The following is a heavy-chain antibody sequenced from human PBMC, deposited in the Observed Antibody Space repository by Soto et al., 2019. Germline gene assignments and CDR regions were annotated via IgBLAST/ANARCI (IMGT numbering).Heavy chain of an antibody. CDR2: IYHIGTA. Sequence: QLQLQESGPGVVKPSETLSLTCTVSGGSISGGSSWSWIRQPPGKGLEWIGHIYHIGTAYYNPSLKTRVTISVDRSKNQFSLKLTSVTAADTAVYYCARDGYDYGASGGQGTLVTVSS. J-gene: IGHJ4*02. CDR3: ARDGYDYGAS. CDR1: GGSISGGSS. V-gene: IGHV4-30-2*01. D-gene: IGHD5-18*01.